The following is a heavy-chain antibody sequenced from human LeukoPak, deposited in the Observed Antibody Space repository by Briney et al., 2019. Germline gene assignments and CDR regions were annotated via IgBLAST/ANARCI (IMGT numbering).Heavy chain of an antibody. J-gene: IGHJ4*02. V-gene: IGHV3-73*01. Sequence: PGGSLRLSCAASGFTFNGSAMHWVRQASGKGLEWVGRIRSKANSYATAYAASVKGRFTISRDDSKNTAYLQMNSLKTEDTAVYYCTRRVDIAMVEGIDFDYWGQGTLVTVSS. CDR2: IRSKANSYAT. D-gene: IGHD5-18*01. CDR3: TRRVDIAMVEGIDFDY. CDR1: GFTFNGSA.